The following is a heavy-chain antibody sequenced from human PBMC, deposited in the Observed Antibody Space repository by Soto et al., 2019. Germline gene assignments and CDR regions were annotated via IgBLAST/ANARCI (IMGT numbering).Heavy chain of an antibody. D-gene: IGHD7-27*01. V-gene: IGHV3-30*18. J-gene: IGHJ6*02. Sequence: QVQLVEAGGGVVQPGRSLRLSCAASGFTFSSYGMHWVRQAPGKGLEWVAVISYDGSNKYYADSVKGRFTISRDNSKNTLYLQMNSLRAEDTAVYYCAKDLLGPGRPYGMDVWGQGTTVTVSS. CDR2: ISYDGSNK. CDR1: GFTFSSYG. CDR3: AKDLLGPGRPYGMDV.